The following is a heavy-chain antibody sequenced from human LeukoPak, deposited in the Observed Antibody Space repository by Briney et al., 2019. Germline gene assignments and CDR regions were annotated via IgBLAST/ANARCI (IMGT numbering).Heavy chain of an antibody. CDR1: GGSFSGYY. V-gene: IGHV4-34*01. D-gene: IGHD3-22*01. CDR2: INHSGST. CDR3: ARVPRYRYYYDSSGYSAGPYYFDY. Sequence: SETLSLTCAVYGGSFSGYYWSWIRRPPGKGLEWIGEINHSGSTNYNPSLKSRVTISVDTSKNQFSLKLSSVTAADTAVYYCARVPRYRYYYDSSGYSAGPYYFDYWGQGTLVTVSS. J-gene: IGHJ4*02.